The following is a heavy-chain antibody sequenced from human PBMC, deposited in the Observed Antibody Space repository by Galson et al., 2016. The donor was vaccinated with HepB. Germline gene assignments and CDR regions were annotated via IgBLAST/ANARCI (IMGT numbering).Heavy chain of an antibody. CDR1: GFTFSDYA. V-gene: IGHV3-23*01. Sequence: SLRLSCAASGFTFSDYAMSWVRQAPGKGLEWVSSISGSHGGSTYYADSVKDRFTISRDNSKNTLYLQMSSLRSEDTAVFYCVVGYSGWRYFDYWGQGTLVTVSS. CDR3: VVGYSGWRYFDY. CDR2: ISGSHGGST. D-gene: IGHD6-19*01. J-gene: IGHJ4*02.